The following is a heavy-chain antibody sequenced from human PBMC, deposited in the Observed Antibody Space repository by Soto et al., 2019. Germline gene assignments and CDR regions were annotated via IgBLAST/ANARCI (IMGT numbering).Heavy chain of an antibody. CDR1: GGSISSGSSY. CDR2: IYYRGNT. V-gene: IGHV4-39*01. CDR3: AAQDYGAKGYYFET. D-gene: IGHD4-17*01. Sequence: QLQLQESGPGLVKPSETLSLTCTVSGGSISSGSSYWGWIRQPPGKGLEGIGIIYYRGNTYYNPSLKIRVTISIDSSKTQFSLKLNSVTTADTAVYYCAAQDYGAKGYYFETWGQGTLVSVSS. J-gene: IGHJ4*02.